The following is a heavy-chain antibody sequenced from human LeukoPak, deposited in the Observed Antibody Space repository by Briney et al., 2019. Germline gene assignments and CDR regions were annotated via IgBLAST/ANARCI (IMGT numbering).Heavy chain of an antibody. Sequence: GGSLRLSCAASGFTFNSYSMKWVRQAPGKGLEWVSSISSSSSYIYYADSVKGRFTISRDNAKDTLYLQINSLRVEDTAVYYRARDGNDCSSISCYADYWGQGTLVTVAS. CDR2: ISSSSSYI. CDR1: GFTFNSYS. J-gene: IGHJ4*02. V-gene: IGHV3-21*01. D-gene: IGHD2-2*01. CDR3: ARDGNDCSSISCYADY.